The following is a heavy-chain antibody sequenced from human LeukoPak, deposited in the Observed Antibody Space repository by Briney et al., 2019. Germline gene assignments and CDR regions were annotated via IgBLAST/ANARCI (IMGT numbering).Heavy chain of an antibody. Sequence: GGSLRLSCAASGFTLSSYAMSWVRQAPGKGLEWVSAISGSGGSTYYADSVKGRFTISRDNSKNTLYLQMNSLRAEDTAVYYCAKDILGNDAFDIWGQGTMVTVSS. D-gene: IGHD7-27*01. CDR1: GFTLSSYA. CDR2: ISGSGGST. J-gene: IGHJ3*02. CDR3: AKDILGNDAFDI. V-gene: IGHV3-23*01.